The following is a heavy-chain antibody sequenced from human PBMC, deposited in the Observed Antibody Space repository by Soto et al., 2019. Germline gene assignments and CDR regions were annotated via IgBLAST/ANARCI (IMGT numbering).Heavy chain of an antibody. CDR1: GYTFTSYA. J-gene: IGHJ4*02. V-gene: IGHV1-3*01. Sequence: QVQLVQSGAEVKKPGASVKVSCKASGYTFTSYAMHWVRQAPGPRLEWMGWINAGNGNTKYSQKFPGRVTITRETSASTPYMELSSLRSEETAVYYRARSIRLAGAYWGQGPLVTVSS. D-gene: IGHD3-10*01. CDR3: ARSIRLAGAY. CDR2: INAGNGNT.